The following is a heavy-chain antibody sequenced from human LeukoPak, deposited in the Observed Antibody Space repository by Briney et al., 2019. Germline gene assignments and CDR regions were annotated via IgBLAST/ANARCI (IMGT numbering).Heavy chain of an antibody. D-gene: IGHD3-10*01. CDR1: GFTLTELS. J-gene: IGHJ4*02. CDR2: FDPEDGEI. V-gene: IGHV1-24*01. Sequence: ASVKVSCKVSGFTLTELSMHWVRLAPGKGLEWMGGFDPEDGEIIYAQNFQDRVTMTEDTSADTAYMELSSLRSDDTAVYYCATMLRGIVVPRFDDWGQGTLLTVSS. CDR3: ATMLRGIVVPRFDD.